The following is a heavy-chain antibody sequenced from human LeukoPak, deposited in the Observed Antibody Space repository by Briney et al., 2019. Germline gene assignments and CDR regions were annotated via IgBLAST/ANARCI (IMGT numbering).Heavy chain of an antibody. CDR1: GLSFSTSY. J-gene: IGHJ4*02. Sequence: GGSLRLSCEASGLSFSTSYMHWVRQAPGKGLVWVSRIHSTGAYIDYADSVKGRFTISRDNAKNTLYLQMNSLRAEDTAVYFCVRSPDWAFFDRWGQGALVTVSS. V-gene: IGHV3-74*01. CDR3: VRSPDWAFFDR. D-gene: IGHD3/OR15-3a*01. CDR2: IHSTGAYI.